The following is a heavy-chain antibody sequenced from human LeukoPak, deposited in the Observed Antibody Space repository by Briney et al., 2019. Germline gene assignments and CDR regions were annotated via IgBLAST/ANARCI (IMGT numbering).Heavy chain of an antibody. CDR3: AKGLSGVLTPVDY. V-gene: IGHV3-30*18. CDR2: ISDDGRNK. J-gene: IGHJ4*02. D-gene: IGHD3-3*01. CDR1: GFTFSSCG. Sequence: HPGGSLRLSCAASGFTFSSCGMHWVRQAPGKGLEWVALISDDGRNKYYADSVKGRFTISRDNSKNTLYLQMNSLRAEDTAFYYCAKGLSGVLTPVDYWAREPWSPSPQ.